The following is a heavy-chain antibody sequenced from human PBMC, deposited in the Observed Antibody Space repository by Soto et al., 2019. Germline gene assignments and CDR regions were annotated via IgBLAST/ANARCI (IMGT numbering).Heavy chain of an antibody. CDR3: ALIKDCSRTDCYLASFDP. J-gene: IGHJ5*02. CDR1: GLSLTNGRLG. D-gene: IGHD2-2*01. Sequence: ESGPTLVNPTETLTLTCTVSGLSLTNGRLGVSWIRQPPGKALEWLAHIFSNDDKSYSTSLKSRLTISKDISRSQVVLTMTNMDPVDSATYYCALIKDCSRTDCYLASFDPWGQGXLVTVYS. CDR2: IFSNDDK. V-gene: IGHV2-26*01.